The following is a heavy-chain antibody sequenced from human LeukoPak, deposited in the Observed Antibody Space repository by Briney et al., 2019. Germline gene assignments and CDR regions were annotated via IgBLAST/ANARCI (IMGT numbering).Heavy chain of an antibody. CDR1: GFTFSSYW. V-gene: IGHV3-74*01. CDR3: SRTGSGRGFDY. J-gene: IGHJ4*02. D-gene: IGHD1-26*01. Sequence: GGSLRLSCAASGFTFSSYWMHWVRQAPGKGLVWVSNISSDGSSTNYADSVKGRFTISRDNAKNTLYLQMDSLRAEDTAVYYCSRTGSGRGFDYWGQGTLVTVSS. CDR2: ISSDGSST.